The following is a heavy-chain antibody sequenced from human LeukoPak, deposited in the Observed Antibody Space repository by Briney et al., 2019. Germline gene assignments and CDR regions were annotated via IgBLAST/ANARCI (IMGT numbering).Heavy chain of an antibody. Sequence: GGSLRLSCAATGFAFNFRTSGMHWVRQAPGKGLEWVAFIQYDDSEKSYADSMKGRCTTSRDNSKKTVSLQMNSLRAEDTAVYYCAKDQKLGGYSSSWYHGPNDAFDIWGQGTMVTVSS. D-gene: IGHD6-13*01. CDR1: GFAFNFRTSG. V-gene: IGHV3-30*02. CDR3: AKDQKLGGYSSSWYHGPNDAFDI. J-gene: IGHJ3*02. CDR2: IQYDDSEK.